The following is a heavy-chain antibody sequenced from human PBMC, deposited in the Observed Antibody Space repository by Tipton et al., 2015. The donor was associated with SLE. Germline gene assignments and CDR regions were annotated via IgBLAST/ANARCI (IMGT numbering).Heavy chain of an antibody. CDR2: VGTTSVYI. Sequence: SLRLSCTASGFTFSRYSMNWVRQAPGGGLEWLSSVGTTSVYIYYADSVKGRFTVSRDNAKNSLYLLMNSLRAEDTAVYYCARDGGSTLQYWGQGTLVTVSS. V-gene: IGHV3-21*04. J-gene: IGHJ4*02. D-gene: IGHD3-10*01. CDR1: GFTFSRYS. CDR3: ARDGGSTLQY.